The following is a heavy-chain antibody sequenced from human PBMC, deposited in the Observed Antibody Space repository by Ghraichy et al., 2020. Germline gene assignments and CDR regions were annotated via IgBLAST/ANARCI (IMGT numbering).Heavy chain of an antibody. CDR3: ATITTYYYGSGSYPDY. D-gene: IGHD3-10*01. J-gene: IGHJ4*02. CDR2: FDPEDGET. Sequence: VQVSCKVSGYTLTELSMHWVRQAPGKGLEWMGGFDPEDGETIYAQKFQGRVTMTEDTSTDTAYMELSSLRSEDTAVYYCATITTYYYGSGSYPDYWGQGTLVTVSS. V-gene: IGHV1-24*01. CDR1: GYTLTELS.